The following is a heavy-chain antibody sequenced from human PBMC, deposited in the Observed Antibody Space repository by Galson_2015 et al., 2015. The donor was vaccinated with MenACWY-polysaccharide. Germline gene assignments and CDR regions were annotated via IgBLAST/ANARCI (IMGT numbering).Heavy chain of an antibody. CDR1: GFTFRNYG. CDR3: AAGTGRDGYTFDS. J-gene: IGHJ4*02. Sequence: LRLSCAASGFTFRNYGMHWVRQAPGKGLEWVTVIYYDGSNKYYIDSVRGRFTISRDNSRNTLYLQMNSLRAEDTAVYYCAAGTGRDGYTFDSWGRGTLVTVSS. D-gene: IGHD5-24*01. CDR2: IYYDGSNK. V-gene: IGHV3-30*12.